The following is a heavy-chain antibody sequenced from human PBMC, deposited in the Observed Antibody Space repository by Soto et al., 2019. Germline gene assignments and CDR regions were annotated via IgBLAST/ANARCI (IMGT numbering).Heavy chain of an antibody. D-gene: IGHD5-12*01. CDR1: GYTFTSYG. Sequence: ASVKVSCKASGYTFTSYGISWVRQAPGQRLEWMGWISAYNGNTNYAQKLQGRVTMTTDTSTSTAYMELRSLRSDDTAVYYCATTDIEATISAFNIWGQGTMVTVSS. CDR3: ATTDIEATISAFNI. J-gene: IGHJ3*02. V-gene: IGHV1-18*01. CDR2: ISAYNGNT.